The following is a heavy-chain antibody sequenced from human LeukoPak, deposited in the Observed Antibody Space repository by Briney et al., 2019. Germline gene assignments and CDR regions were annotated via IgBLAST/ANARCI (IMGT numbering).Heavy chain of an antibody. J-gene: IGHJ6*03. CDR2: IYYSGST. CDR1: GGSISSYY. D-gene: IGHD6-6*01. V-gene: IGHV4-59*01. Sequence: SETPSLTCTVSGGSISSYYWSWIRQPPGKGLEWIGYIYYSGSTNYNPSLKSRVTISVDTSKNQFSLKLSSVTAADTAVYYCARGASSSSGGYYYYYMDVWGKGTTVTVSS. CDR3: ARGASSSSGGYYYYYMDV.